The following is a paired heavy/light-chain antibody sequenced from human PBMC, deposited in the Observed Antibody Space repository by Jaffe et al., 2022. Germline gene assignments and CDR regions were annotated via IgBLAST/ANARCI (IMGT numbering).Heavy chain of an antibody. CDR2: ISSSSSTI. V-gene: IGHV3-48*01. CDR3: ARNPEGYSSSWYNTGDWFDP. CDR1: GFTFSSYS. D-gene: IGHD6-13*01. J-gene: IGHJ5*02. Sequence: EVQLVESGGGLVQPGGSLRLSCAASGFTFSSYSMNWVRQAPGKGLEWVSYISSSSSTIYYADSVKGRFTISRDNAKNSLYLQMNSLRAEDTAVYYCARNPEGYSSSWYNTGDWFDPWGQGTLVTVSS.
Light chain of an antibody. V-gene: IGKV1-8*01. CDR3: QQYYSYPRT. Sequence: AIRMTQSPSSFSASTGDRVTITCRASQGISSYLAWYQQKPGKAPKLLIYAASTLQSGVPSRFSGSGSGTDFTLTISCLQSEDFATYYCQQYYSYPRTFGQGTKLEIK. CDR2: AAS. CDR1: QGISSY. J-gene: IGKJ2*01.